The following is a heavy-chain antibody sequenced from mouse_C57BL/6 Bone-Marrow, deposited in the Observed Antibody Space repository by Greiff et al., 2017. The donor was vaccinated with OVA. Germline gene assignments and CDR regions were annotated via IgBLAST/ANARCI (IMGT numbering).Heavy chain of an antibody. CDR1: GFSFNTYA. V-gene: IGHV10-1*01. CDR2: IRSKSNNYAT. J-gene: IGHJ4*01. D-gene: IGHD1-1*01. CDR3: GRGDYGYAMDY. Sequence: EVQRVESGGGLVQPKGSLKLSCAASGFSFNTYAMNWARQAPGKGLEWVARIRSKSNNYATYYADSVKDRFTISRDDSESMLYLQMNNLKTEDTAMYYCGRGDYGYAMDYWGQGTSVTVSS.